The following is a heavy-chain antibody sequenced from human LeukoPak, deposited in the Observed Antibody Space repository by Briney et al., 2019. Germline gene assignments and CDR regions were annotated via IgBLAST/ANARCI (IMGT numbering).Heavy chain of an antibody. D-gene: IGHD2-15*01. J-gene: IGHJ4*02. V-gene: IGHV3-53*01. CDR1: GFPVSGNY. CDR3: ARGYCSGGSCSKFDY. CDR2: IHTSGST. Sequence: GGSLRLSRAASGFPVSGNYMSWVRQAPGKGLEWVSFIHTSGSTFYADSVKDRFTISRDNSKNTLYLQMNSLRAEDTAVYYCARGYCSGGSCSKFDYWGQGTLVTVSS.